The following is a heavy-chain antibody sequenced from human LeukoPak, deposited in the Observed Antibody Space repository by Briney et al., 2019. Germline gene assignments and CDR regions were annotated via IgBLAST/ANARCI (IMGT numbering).Heavy chain of an antibody. J-gene: IGHJ4*02. CDR2: ISGSGGRT. CDR1: GFTFTSYA. Sequence: GGSLRLSCTASGFTFTSYAMSWVRQVPGKGLEWVSGISGSGGRTFYGDSVKGRFTISRDNSKDTLYLQMDSLGVEDTALYYCAKDWDYGGTSHFDYWGQGTLVTVSS. V-gene: IGHV3-23*01. D-gene: IGHD4/OR15-4a*01. CDR3: AKDWDYGGTSHFDY.